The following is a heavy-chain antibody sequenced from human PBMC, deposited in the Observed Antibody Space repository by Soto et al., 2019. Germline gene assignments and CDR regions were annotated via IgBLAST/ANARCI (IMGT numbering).Heavy chain of an antibody. Sequence: GGSLRLSCAASGFTFSSYSMNWVRQAPGKGLEWVSSISSSSSNIYYADSVKGRFTISRDNAKNSLYLQMNSLRAEDTAVYFFARDGRPGYSSSWYVVLFAPWGQGTRATASP. D-gene: IGHD6-13*01. CDR3: ARDGRPGYSSSWYVVLFAP. J-gene: IGHJ5*02. V-gene: IGHV3-21*01. CDR1: GFTFSSYS. CDR2: ISSSSSNI.